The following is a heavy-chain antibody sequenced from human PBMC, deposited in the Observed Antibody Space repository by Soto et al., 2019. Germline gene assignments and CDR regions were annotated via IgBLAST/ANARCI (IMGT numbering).Heavy chain of an antibody. J-gene: IGHJ6*02. CDR1: GFTFSSYG. V-gene: IGHV3-33*01. D-gene: IGHD2-2*01. CDR2: IWYDGSNK. CDR3: ARVRMGYCSRTSCYGGYYYDYGMDV. Sequence: PGGSLRLSCAASGFTFSSYGMHWVRQAPGKGLEWVAVIWYDGSNKYYVDSVKGRFTISRDNSKNTLDLQMNSLRAEDTAVYYCARVRMGYCSRTSCYGGYYYDYGMDVWGQGTTVTV.